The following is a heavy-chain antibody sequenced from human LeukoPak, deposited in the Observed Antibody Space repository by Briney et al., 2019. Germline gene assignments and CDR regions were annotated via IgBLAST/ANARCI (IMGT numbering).Heavy chain of an antibody. Sequence: PGGSLRLSCVASGFTFSSYGMHWVRQAPGKGLEWVTLISYDGSNKYYEDSVKGRFTISRDNSKNTLYLQMNTLRVEDTAVYYCTRDLMDYDVSTGLHHYYMDVWGQGTTVTVSS. CDR2: ISYDGSNK. J-gene: IGHJ6*02. V-gene: IGHV3-30*03. D-gene: IGHD3-9*01. CDR1: GFTFSSYG. CDR3: TRDLMDYDVSTGLHHYYMDV.